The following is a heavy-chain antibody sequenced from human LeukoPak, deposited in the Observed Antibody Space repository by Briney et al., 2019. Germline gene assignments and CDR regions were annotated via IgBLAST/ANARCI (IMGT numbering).Heavy chain of an antibody. J-gene: IGHJ3*02. D-gene: IGHD5-18*01. CDR1: GFTFDDYA. Sequence: GGSLRLSCAASGFTFDDYAMHWVRQAPGKGLEWVSGISWNSGSIGYADSVKGRFTISRDNARNTLYLHMNSLRAEDTAVYYCARAPPSSGYAYHFDIWGQGTMVTVSS. CDR3: ARAPPSSGYAYHFDI. V-gene: IGHV3-9*01. CDR2: ISWNSGSI.